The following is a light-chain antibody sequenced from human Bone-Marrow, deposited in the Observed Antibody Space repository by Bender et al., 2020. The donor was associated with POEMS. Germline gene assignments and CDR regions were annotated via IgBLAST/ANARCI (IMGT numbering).Light chain of an antibody. CDR3: SSYTSSNTWV. CDR1: ISNIGAGFG. Sequence: QPPSVSGAPGQRVTISCTGSISNIGAGFGVNWYQQHPGKAPKLLIYDVTNRPSGVSDRFSGSKSGNTASLTISGLQAADEADYYCSSYTSSNTWVFGGGTKLTVL. CDR2: DVT. V-gene: IGLV2-14*03. J-gene: IGLJ3*02.